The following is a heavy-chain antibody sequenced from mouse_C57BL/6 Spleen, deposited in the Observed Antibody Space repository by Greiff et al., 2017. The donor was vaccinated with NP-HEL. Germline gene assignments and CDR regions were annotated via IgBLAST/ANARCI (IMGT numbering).Heavy chain of an antibody. Sequence: QVQLKESGPELVRPGVSVKISCKGSGYTFTDYAMHWVKQSHAKSLEWIGVISTYYGDASYNQKFKDKATMTVDKSSSTAYMELARLTSEDSAVYYCARQADYYGSSYDWYFDVWGTGTTVTVSS. J-gene: IGHJ1*03. CDR1: GYTFTDYA. D-gene: IGHD1-1*01. CDR2: ISTYYGDA. V-gene: IGHV1-67*01. CDR3: ARQADYYGSSYDWYFDV.